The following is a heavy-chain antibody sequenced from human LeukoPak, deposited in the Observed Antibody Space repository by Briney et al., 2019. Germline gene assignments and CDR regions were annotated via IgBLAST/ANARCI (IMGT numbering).Heavy chain of an antibody. J-gene: IGHJ5*02. CDR1: GDSISTYY. Sequence: SETLSLTCTVSGDSISTYYWNRIRQPAGKGLEWIGRIYSRGRTDYNPSLKSRVTMSADTSKNQFSLNLRSVTAADTAVYYCAKDSSGYYELDPWGQGSLVTVSS. D-gene: IGHD3-22*01. CDR2: IYSRGRT. CDR3: AKDSSGYYELDP. V-gene: IGHV4-4*07.